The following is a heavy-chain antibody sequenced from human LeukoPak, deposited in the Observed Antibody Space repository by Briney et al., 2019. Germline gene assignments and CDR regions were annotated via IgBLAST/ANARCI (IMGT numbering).Heavy chain of an antibody. CDR1: GFTFSSYA. Sequence: GSLRLSCAASGFTFSSYAMHWVRQAPGKGLEYVSAISSNGGSTYYANSVKGRFTISRDNSKNTLYLQMGSLRAEDMAVYYCARDLFSSSWYSLDFDYWGQGTLVTVSS. V-gene: IGHV3-64*01. CDR3: ARDLFSSSWYSLDFDY. CDR2: ISSNGGST. D-gene: IGHD6-13*01. J-gene: IGHJ4*02.